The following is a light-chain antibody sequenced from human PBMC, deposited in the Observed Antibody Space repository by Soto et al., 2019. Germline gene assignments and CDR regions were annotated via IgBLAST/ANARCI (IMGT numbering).Light chain of an antibody. J-gene: IGKJ4*01. CDR2: DAS. CDR1: QTVSDY. Sequence: EIVLTQSPATLSLSPGERATLSGRARQTVSDYLAWYQQKPGQAPRLLIYDASNRATGIPARFSGSGSGTDFTLTISSLDTEDFAVYYCQQRKSWPLTFGGGTKVEIK. CDR3: QQRKSWPLT. V-gene: IGKV3-11*01.